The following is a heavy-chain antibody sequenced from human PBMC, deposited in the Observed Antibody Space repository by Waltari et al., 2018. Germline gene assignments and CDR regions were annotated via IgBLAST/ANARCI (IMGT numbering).Heavy chain of an antibody. D-gene: IGHD2-15*01. CDR3: ARVREVLSDY. CDR1: GVSINNSNYY. V-gene: IGHV3-21*02. Sequence: LQLQESGPGLVKPSETLSLTCTVSGVSINNSNYYWGWIRQAPGKGLEWVSSISSSSSYIYYADSVKGRFTISRDNAKNSLYLQMNSLRAEDTAVYYCARVREVLSDYWGQGTLVTVSS. CDR2: ISSSSSYI. J-gene: IGHJ4*02.